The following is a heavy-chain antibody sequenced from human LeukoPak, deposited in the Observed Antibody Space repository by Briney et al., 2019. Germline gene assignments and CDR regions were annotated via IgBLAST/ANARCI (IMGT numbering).Heavy chain of an antibody. Sequence: GASVKVSCKASGYTFTGYYMHGVRQAPGQGPEWMGWINPNSGGTNYAQKFRGRVTMTRDTSIGTAYMELSSLTSDDTAVYYCARSVAVAGYIFDYWGQGTLVTVSS. CDR3: ARSVAVAGYIFDY. CDR2: INPNSGGT. J-gene: IGHJ4*02. D-gene: IGHD6-19*01. V-gene: IGHV1-2*02. CDR1: GYTFTGYY.